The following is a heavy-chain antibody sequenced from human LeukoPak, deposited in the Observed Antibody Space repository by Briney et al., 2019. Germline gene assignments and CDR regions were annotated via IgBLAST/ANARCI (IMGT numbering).Heavy chain of an antibody. CDR1: GFAFDDYT. V-gene: IGHV3-43*02. J-gene: IGHJ4*02. CDR3: AKRRYSSSWYSFLDY. Sequence: PGGTPRLSCAASGFAFDDYTMHWVRQAPGQGLDWVAFISGDGGITNYADSVKGRFINSRDNSKNSRYLQMNSLSTEDTGLYYCAKRRYSSSWYSFLDYWGQGTLVTVSS. CDR2: ISGDGGIT. D-gene: IGHD6-13*01.